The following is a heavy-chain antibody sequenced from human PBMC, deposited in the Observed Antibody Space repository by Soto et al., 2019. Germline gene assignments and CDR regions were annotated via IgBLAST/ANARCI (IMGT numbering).Heavy chain of an antibody. CDR3: TTPRLEDYYYFYMDV. CDR1: GFTFSNAW. V-gene: IGHV3-15*01. J-gene: IGHJ6*03. D-gene: IGHD3-22*01. CDR2: IKSKTDGGTT. Sequence: GGSLRISCAASGFTFSNAWMSWVRQAPGKGLEWVGRIKSKTDGGTTDYAAPVKGRFTISRDDSKNTLYLQMNSLKTEDTAVYYCTTPRLEDYYYFYMDVWGKGTTVTGSS.